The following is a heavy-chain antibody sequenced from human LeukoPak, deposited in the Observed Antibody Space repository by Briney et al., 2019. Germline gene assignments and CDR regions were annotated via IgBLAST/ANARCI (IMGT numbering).Heavy chain of an antibody. V-gene: IGHV3-66*02. CDR2: NSTACNT. CDR3: ARVAVEGREFFQH. CDR1: ACTVSYSS. J-gene: IGHJ1*01. D-gene: IGHD6-19*01. Sequence: GGSQRLCCTASACTVSYSSMSWVRKAPGKLLEWVSLNSTACNTYYAASLRGRFTISTDISNNTLYLQMNSLRIDDTAVYYCARVAVEGREFFQHWGQGTLVTVSS.